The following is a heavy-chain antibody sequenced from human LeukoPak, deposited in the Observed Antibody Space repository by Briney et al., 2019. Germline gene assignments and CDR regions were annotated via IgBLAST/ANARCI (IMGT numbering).Heavy chain of an antibody. CDR3: ARGGAAYSVDY. CDR2: IYRGGST. Sequence: PGGSLRLSCAASGFPFSDYAMTWVRQTPGKGLEWVSVIYRGGSTYYADSVKGRFTISRDTSRNTLYLQMNSLRAEDTAVYYCARGGAAYSVDYWGQGTLVTVSS. V-gene: IGHV3-53*01. D-gene: IGHD2-21*01. CDR1: GFPFSDYA. J-gene: IGHJ4*02.